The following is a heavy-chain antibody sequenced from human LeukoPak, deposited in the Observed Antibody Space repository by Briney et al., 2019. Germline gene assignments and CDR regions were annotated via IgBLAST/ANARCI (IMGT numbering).Heavy chain of an antibody. CDR3: ARHEAGAAENP. CDR2: IYPGDSET. D-gene: IGHD3-10*01. V-gene: IGHV5-51*01. CDR1: GYSFITYW. Sequence: GESLKISCKGSGYSFITYWIGWVRQMPGKGLEWMGIIYPGDSETRYSPSFQGQVTISADKSISTAYLQWSSLKASDSAMYYCARHEAGAAENPWGQGTLVTVSS. J-gene: IGHJ5*02.